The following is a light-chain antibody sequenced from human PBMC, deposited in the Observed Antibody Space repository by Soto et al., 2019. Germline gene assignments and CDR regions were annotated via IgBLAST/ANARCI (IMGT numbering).Light chain of an antibody. V-gene: IGKV1-5*03. J-gene: IGKJ1*01. CDR1: QTIISL. CDR3: QQYNSYSGA. CDR2: KAS. Sequence: GAIVTITCRASQTIISLLAWYQHKPGKAPKLLIYKASTLKSGVPSRFSGSGSGTEFTLTISSLQPDDFATYYCQQYNSYSGAFGQGTKVDIK.